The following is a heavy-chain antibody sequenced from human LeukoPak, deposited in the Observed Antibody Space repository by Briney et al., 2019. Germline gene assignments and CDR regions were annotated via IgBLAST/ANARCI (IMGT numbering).Heavy chain of an antibody. CDR2: IYSCGST. Sequence: GGSLRLSCAASGFTVSSNYMSWVRQAPGKGLEWVSVIYSCGSTYYADSVKGRFTISRDNSKNTLYVQMNSLRVDDTAVYYCAKEPLYYYWGQGTLVTVSS. CDR3: AKEPLYYY. J-gene: IGHJ4*02. D-gene: IGHD2-21*01. CDR1: GFTVSSNY. V-gene: IGHV3-66*01.